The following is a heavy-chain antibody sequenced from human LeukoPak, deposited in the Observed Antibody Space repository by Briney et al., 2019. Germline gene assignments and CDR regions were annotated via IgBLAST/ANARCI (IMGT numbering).Heavy chain of an antibody. CDR3: ARPAARARFDP. D-gene: IGHD6-25*01. CDR1: GYSISSGYY. J-gene: IGHJ5*02. CDR2: ICYSGST. Sequence: SETLSLTCAVSGYSISSGYYWGWIRQPPGKGLEWIGSICYSGSTYYNPSLKSRVTISVDTSKNQFSLKLSSVTAADTAVYYCARPAARARFDPWGQGTLVTVSS. V-gene: IGHV4-38-2*01.